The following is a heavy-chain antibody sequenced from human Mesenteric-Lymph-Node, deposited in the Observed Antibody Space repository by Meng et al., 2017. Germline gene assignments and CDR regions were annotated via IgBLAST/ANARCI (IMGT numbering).Heavy chain of an antibody. CDR2: INHSGST. J-gene: IGHJ4*02. CDR1: GCAFSGYY. Sequence: QVHVQQWGAGLLKPPELFSLSCAVYGCAFSGYYWSWIRQPPGKGLEWIGEINHSGSTNYNPSLQSRATMFVDTSKHQFSLMLTSVTATDTAVYYCARRRGGSGRDCWGQGTLVTVSS. V-gene: IGHV4-34*01. CDR3: ARRRGGSGRDC. D-gene: IGHD3-10*01.